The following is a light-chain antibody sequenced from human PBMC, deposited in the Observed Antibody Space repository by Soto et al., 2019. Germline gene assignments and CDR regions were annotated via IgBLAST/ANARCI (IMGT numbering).Light chain of an antibody. V-gene: IGKV1-27*01. CDR3: QKYNSAPWA. CDR2: AAF. Sequence: DFQMTQSPFSLSASVGDRVTITCRATQAINNYVAWYQQKPGKAPNLLIYAAFTLHSGVPSRFSGSGSGTDFTLTISSLQPEDVAIYYCQKYNSAPWAFGQGTKVEVK. CDR1: QAINNY. J-gene: IGKJ1*01.